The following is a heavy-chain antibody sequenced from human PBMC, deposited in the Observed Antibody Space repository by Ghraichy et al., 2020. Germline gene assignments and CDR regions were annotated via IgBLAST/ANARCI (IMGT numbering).Heavy chain of an antibody. D-gene: IGHD6-19*01. V-gene: IGHV4-39*01. CDR2: AFYSGTD. Sequence: ESLTISCTVSGASIRSPDYFWGWVRQPAGKGLEWVGSAFYSGTDYYNPSLKSRVAVSVDTSKNQFSLKLTSVTAADSGLYFCTRHSSGTLQWYYRGVDVWGQGTTVIVSS. J-gene: IGHJ6*02. CDR1: GASIRSPDYF. CDR3: TRHSSGTLQWYYRGVDV.